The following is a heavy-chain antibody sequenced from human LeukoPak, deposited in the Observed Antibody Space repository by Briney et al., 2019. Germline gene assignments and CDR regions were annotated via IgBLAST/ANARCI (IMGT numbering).Heavy chain of an antibody. CDR2: IYYSWST. Sequence: SETLSLTCTVSGGSISSGGYYWSWIRQHPGKGLEWIGYIYYSWSTYYNPSLKSRVTISVDTSKNHFSLKLSSVAAADTAVYYCARAFRYCTNGVCYSGSGALEYWGQGTLVTVSS. J-gene: IGHJ4*02. CDR1: GGSISSGGYY. V-gene: IGHV4-31*03. CDR3: ARAFRYCTNGVCYSGSGALEY. D-gene: IGHD2-8*01.